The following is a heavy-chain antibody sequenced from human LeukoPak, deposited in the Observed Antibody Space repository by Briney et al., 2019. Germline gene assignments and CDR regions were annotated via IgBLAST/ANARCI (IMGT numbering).Heavy chain of an antibody. CDR1: GGSISSSSYY. Sequence: PSKTLSLTCTVSGGSISSSSYYWGWIRQPPGKGLEWIGSIYYSGSTYYNPSLKSRVTISVDTSKNQFSLKLSSVTAADTAVYYCARVAGSSSWYPYWGQGTLVTVSS. CDR2: IYYSGST. V-gene: IGHV4-39*07. D-gene: IGHD6-13*01. J-gene: IGHJ4*02. CDR3: ARVAGSSSWYPY.